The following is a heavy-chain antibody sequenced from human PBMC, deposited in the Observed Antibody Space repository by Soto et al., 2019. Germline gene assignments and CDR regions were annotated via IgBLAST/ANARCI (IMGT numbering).Heavy chain of an antibody. J-gene: IGHJ6*03. CDR2: ISYDGSNI. Sequence: VQLVESGGGVVQPGRSLRLSCAASGFTFSTYGMHWVRQAPGKGLEWVALISYDGSNIYSADSVKGRFTISRDNSKNTLYLQMNSLGAEDSAVYYCAKAWGNYDMYFYYYMDVWGKGTTVTVSS. V-gene: IGHV3-30*18. D-gene: IGHD4-4*01. CDR3: AKAWGNYDMYFYYYMDV. CDR1: GFTFSTYG.